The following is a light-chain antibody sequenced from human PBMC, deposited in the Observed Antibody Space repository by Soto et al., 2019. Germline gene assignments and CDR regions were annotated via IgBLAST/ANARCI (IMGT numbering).Light chain of an antibody. J-gene: IGKJ3*01. Sequence: TQSPITQSVSAGEPATPPCRAIQSVTSNLAWYQQKPGQAPRLLIYGASTRATGIPARLSGSGSGTEFTLTISSLQSEDFTVYYCQQYNNWPRGFTFGPGTKVDIK. V-gene: IGKV3-15*01. CDR1: QSVTSN. CDR3: QQYNNWPRGFT. CDR2: GAS.